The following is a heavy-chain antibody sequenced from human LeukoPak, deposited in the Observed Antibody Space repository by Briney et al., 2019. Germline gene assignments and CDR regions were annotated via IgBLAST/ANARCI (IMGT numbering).Heavy chain of an antibody. CDR1: GFTFSSYA. D-gene: IGHD3-22*01. CDR3: ARAGGDYYDSSGYYLGYYFDY. V-gene: IGHV3-53*01. Sequence: PGGSLRLSCAAPGFTFSSYAMSWVRQAPGKGLEWVSVIYSGGSTNYADSVKGRFTISRDNSKNTLYLQMNSLRAEDTAVYYCARAGGDYYDSSGYYLGYYFDYWGQGTLVTVSS. J-gene: IGHJ4*02. CDR2: IYSGGST.